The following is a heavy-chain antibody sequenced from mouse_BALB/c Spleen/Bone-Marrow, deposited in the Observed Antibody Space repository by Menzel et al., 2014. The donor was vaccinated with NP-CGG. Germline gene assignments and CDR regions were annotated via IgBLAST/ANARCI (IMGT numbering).Heavy chain of an antibody. V-gene: IGHV1-4*01. J-gene: IGHJ3*01. D-gene: IGHD4-1*02. CDR3: ARWANWDGFAY. CDR2: INPSSGYT. Sequence: QVQLKESGAELARPGASVKMSCKASGYTFTSYTMHWVKQRPGQGLEWIGYINPSSGYTNYNQKFKDKATLTADKSSSTADMQLSNLTSEDSAVYYCARWANWDGFAYRGQGTMVTVSA. CDR1: GYTFTSYT.